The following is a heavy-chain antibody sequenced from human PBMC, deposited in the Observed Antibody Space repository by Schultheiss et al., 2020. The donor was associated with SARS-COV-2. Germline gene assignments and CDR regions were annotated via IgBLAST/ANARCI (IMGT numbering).Heavy chain of an antibody. V-gene: IGHV3-66*04. D-gene: IGHD5-18*01. Sequence: GESLKISCAASGFTVSSNYMSWVRQAPGKGLEWVSVIYSGGSTYYADSVKGRFTISRDNAKNTLYLQMNSLRAEDTAVYSCARHLQLWSPFDYWGQGTLVTVSS. CDR3: ARHLQLWSPFDY. J-gene: IGHJ4*02. CDR2: IYSGGST. CDR1: GFTVSSNY.